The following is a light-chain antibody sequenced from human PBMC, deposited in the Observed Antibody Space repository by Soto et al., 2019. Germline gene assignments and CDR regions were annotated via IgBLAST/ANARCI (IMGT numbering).Light chain of an antibody. Sequence: DIPMTQSPSTVSAYVGDSVTITCRASQSISSWLAWYQQKPGKAPKLLIYDASSLESGVPSRFSGIGSGTDFTLTISSLQPEDSATYYCQQLNTYPPWTFGQGTKVDIK. CDR2: DAS. V-gene: IGKV1-5*01. CDR3: QQLNTYPPWT. CDR1: QSISSW. J-gene: IGKJ1*01.